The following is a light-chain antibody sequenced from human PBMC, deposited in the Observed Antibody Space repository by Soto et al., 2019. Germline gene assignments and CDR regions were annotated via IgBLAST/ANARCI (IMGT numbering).Light chain of an antibody. CDR3: SSCASSSPWV. Sequence: QLVLTQPASVSGSPGQSITISCTGTSSDVGGYNYVSWYQQYPGKAPKLMIYDVTNRPSGVSNRFSGSKSGNTASLTISGLQAEDEADYYCSSCASSSPWVFGGGTQLTVL. CDR1: SSDVGGYNY. J-gene: IGLJ2*01. V-gene: IGLV2-14*01. CDR2: DVT.